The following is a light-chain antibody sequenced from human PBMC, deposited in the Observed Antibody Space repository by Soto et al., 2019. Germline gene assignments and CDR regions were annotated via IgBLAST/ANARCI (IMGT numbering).Light chain of an antibody. Sequence: DIQMTQSPSTLSASVGDRVTITCRASQSISSWLAWYQQKPGKAPKLLIYDASSLESGGPSRFSGSGSGTEFTLTITSLQPDDFATYYCQQYNSYSWTLGQGTKADIK. V-gene: IGKV1-5*01. J-gene: IGKJ1*01. CDR1: QSISSW. CDR2: DAS. CDR3: QQYNSYSWT.